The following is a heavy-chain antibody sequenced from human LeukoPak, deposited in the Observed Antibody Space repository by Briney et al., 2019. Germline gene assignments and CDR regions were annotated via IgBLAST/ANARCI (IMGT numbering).Heavy chain of an antibody. CDR2: INWDGGST. V-gene: IGHV3-20*04. Sequence: GGSLRLSCAASGFTFDDYGMSWVRQAPGKGLEWVSRINWDGGSTGYADSVKGRFTISRDNAKNSLYLQMNSLRAEDTAVYYCARAKGWWIQGIPPDYWGQGTLVTVSS. D-gene: IGHD5-18*01. CDR1: GFTFDDYG. CDR3: ARAKGWWIQGIPPDY. J-gene: IGHJ4*02.